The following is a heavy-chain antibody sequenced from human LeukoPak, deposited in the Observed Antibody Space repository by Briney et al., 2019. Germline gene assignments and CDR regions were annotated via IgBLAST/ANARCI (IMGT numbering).Heavy chain of an antibody. CDR1: GGTFSSYA. CDR2: IIPILGIA. V-gene: IGHV1-69*04. Sequence: SVKVSCKASGGTFSSYAISWVRQAPGQGLEWMGRIIPILGIANYAQKFQGRVTITADKSTSTAYMELSSLRSEDTAVYYCARGNVSEDFDYWGQGTLVTVSS. D-gene: IGHD1-14*01. J-gene: IGHJ4*02. CDR3: ARGNVSEDFDY.